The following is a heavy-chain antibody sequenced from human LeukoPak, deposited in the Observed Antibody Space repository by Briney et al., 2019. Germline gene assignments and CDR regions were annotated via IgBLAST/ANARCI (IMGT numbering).Heavy chain of an antibody. J-gene: IGHJ4*02. CDR3: VRDMDRGQWLVRPYN. Sequence: ASVKVSCKASGFTFTAYYIQWVRQAPGQGLEWMGWISPDSGFTKYAQKFQGRVTMTRDMSISTAYMDLRRLKSDDTAVYYCVRDMDRGQWLVRPYNWGQGTLVTVSS. CDR2: ISPDSGFT. D-gene: IGHD6-19*01. CDR1: GFTFTAYY. V-gene: IGHV1-2*02.